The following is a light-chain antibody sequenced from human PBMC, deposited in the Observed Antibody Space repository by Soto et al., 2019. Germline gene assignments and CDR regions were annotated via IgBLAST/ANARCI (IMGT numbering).Light chain of an antibody. V-gene: IGKV1-13*02. J-gene: IGKJ5*01. Sequence: AIQVTQSPSSLSASVGDTVTITCRASQGISSAFAWYQQKPGKVPRLLIYDVFNLQSGVPPRFSGSGSGKDFTLTIGRLQPEDFATYYCQQLETYPLTFGHGTRLEVK. CDR1: QGISSA. CDR2: DVF. CDR3: QQLETYPLT.